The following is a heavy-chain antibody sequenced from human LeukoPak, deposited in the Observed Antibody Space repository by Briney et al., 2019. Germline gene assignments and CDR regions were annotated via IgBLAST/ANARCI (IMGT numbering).Heavy chain of an antibody. D-gene: IGHD4-11*01. Sequence: SETLSLTCTVSGGSISSSSYYWGWIRQPPGKGLEWIGSIYYSGSTYYNPSLKSRVTISVDTSKNQFSLKLSSVTAADTAVYYCARQVTTVYYYYGMDVWGQGTTVTVSS. CDR1: GGSISSSSYY. CDR2: IYYSGST. CDR3: ARQVTTVYYYYGMDV. V-gene: IGHV4-39*07. J-gene: IGHJ6*02.